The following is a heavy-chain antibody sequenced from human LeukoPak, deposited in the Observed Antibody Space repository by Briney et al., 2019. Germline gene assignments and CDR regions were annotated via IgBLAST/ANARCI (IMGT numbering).Heavy chain of an antibody. CDR3: ARTYDFGRGPPGDAFDN. V-gene: IGHV3-48*01. J-gene: IGHJ3*02. D-gene: IGHD3-3*01. CDR1: GFTFTIFG. CDR2: IDARSGIT. Sequence: GGSRRLSCAASGFTFTIFGLNGVRQAPGKGPEWVSYIDARSGITYYADSVQGRFTISRDNAKESVFLQMNSLRADDTAVYYCARTYDFGRGPPGDAFDNWGPGTLVIVSS.